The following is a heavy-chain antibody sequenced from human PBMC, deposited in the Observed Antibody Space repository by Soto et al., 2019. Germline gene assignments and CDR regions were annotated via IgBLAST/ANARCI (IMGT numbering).Heavy chain of an antibody. D-gene: IGHD2-21*01. CDR2: LLPIFATT. Sequence: QVQLVQSGAEVKKPGSSVKVSCKASGVTLSDYPINWVRQPPGQGLEWMGGLLPIFATTIYAQQSQGRLTITAEAPTNTASTALSALRPEDTAIFYCARGYCGYATCNKWIRNWLDSWRPGTLVTASP. CDR3: ARGYCGYATCNKWIRNWLDS. CDR1: GVTLSDYP. J-gene: IGHJ4*02. V-gene: IGHV1-69*01.